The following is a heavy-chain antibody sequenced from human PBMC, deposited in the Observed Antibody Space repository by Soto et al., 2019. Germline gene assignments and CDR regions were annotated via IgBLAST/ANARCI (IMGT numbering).Heavy chain of an antibody. CDR2: IDGSGATR. V-gene: IGHV3-23*01. CDR1: GFPFSTTD. D-gene: IGHD3-10*01. J-gene: IGHJ5*02. Sequence: EFQVMQSGGGFVQPGGSLRLACAASGFPFSTTDMSWVRQAPGKGLEWVSTIDGSGATRYYADSVRGRFPISRDNSKNTVYLQMDGLRVDDTAFYYCAKNSGWFNTWGQGDLVIVSS. CDR3: AKNSGWFNT.